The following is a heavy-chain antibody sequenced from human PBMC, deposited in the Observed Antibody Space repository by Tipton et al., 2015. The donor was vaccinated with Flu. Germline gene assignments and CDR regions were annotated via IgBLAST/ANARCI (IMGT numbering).Heavy chain of an antibody. V-gene: IGHV3-21*01. CDR3: ARGAIAVAATGYFDY. J-gene: IGHJ4*02. CDR1: GFTFSSYS. D-gene: IGHD6-19*01. Sequence: SLRLSCAASGFTFSSYSMNWVRQAPGKGLEWVSSISSSSSYIYYADSVKGRFTISRDNAKNSLYLQMNSRRAEDTAVYYCARGAIAVAATGYFDYWGQGSLVPVSS. CDR2: ISSSSSYI.